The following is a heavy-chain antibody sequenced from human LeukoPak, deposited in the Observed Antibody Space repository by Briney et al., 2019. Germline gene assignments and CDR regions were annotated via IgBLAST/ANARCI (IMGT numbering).Heavy chain of an antibody. CDR3: ARSLAWVSRYFDY. J-gene: IGHJ4*02. CDR2: ISHSGST. D-gene: IGHD3-22*01. Sequence: SETLSLTCTVSDGSISTYYWSWIRQPPGKGLEWIGEISHSGSTNYNPSLKSRVTISVDTSKNQFSLKLSSVTAADTAVYYCARSLAWVSRYFDYWGQGTLVTVSS. V-gene: IGHV4-34*01. CDR1: DGSISTYY.